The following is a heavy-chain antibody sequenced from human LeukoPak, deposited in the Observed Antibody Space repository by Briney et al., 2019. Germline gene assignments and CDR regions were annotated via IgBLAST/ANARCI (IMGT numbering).Heavy chain of an antibody. Sequence: GGSLRLSRAASGFTFDDYGMSWVRQAPGKGLEWVSGINWNGGSTGYADSVKGRFTISRDNAKNSLYLQMNSLRAEDTALYYCARDSYYYDSSGYYLSSFDYWGQGTLVTVSS. CDR2: INWNGGST. CDR1: GFTFDDYG. CDR3: ARDSYYYDSSGYYLSSFDY. J-gene: IGHJ4*02. D-gene: IGHD3-22*01. V-gene: IGHV3-20*04.